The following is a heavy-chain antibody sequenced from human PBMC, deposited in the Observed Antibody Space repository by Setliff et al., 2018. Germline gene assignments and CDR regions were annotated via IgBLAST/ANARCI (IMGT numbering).Heavy chain of an antibody. J-gene: IGHJ4*02. Sequence: GSLRLSCAASGFTISNYWMHWVRQAPGKGLVWVSAMSASGTSTYHADSVKGRFTISGDNSKNTLYLQLTSLRAEDTAVYFCAKSPVAYCSGAVCYPFDYWGQGTRVTDSP. CDR3: AKSPVAYCSGAVCYPFDY. D-gene: IGHD2-8*02. CDR1: GFTISNYW. CDR2: MSASGTST. V-gene: IGHV3-23*01.